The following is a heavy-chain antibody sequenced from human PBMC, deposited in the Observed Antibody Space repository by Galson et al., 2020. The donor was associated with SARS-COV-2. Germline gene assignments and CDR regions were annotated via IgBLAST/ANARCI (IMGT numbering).Heavy chain of an antibody. V-gene: IGHV3-73*01. CDR2: IRTKANSYAT. D-gene: IGHD2-2*01. Sequence: GESLKISCAASGFTFSDSSMDWVRQASGKGLEWVGRIRTKANSYATLYPASVKGRFTISRDDSKNTTDLHMNSLKTEDTALYYCTRCSSTSCPCGQGTLVTVSS. J-gene: IGHJ5*02. CDR3: TRCSSTSCP. CDR1: GFTFSDSS.